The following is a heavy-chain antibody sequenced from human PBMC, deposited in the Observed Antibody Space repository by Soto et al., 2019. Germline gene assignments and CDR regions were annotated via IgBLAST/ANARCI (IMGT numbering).Heavy chain of an antibody. J-gene: IGHJ4*02. D-gene: IGHD3-9*01. CDR1: GFTFSSYA. CDR3: AKDRSPFTGPRSPFDY. V-gene: IGHV3-23*01. CDR2: ISGSGGST. Sequence: GGSLRLSCAASGFTFSSYAMSWVRQAPGKGLEWVSAISGSGGSTYYADSEKGRFTISRDNSKNTLYLQMNSLRAEDTAVYYCAKDRSPFTGPRSPFDYWGQGTLVTVSS.